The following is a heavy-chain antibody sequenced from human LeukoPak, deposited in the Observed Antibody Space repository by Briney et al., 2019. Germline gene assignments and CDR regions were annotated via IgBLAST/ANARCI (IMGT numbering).Heavy chain of an antibody. Sequence: QPGRSLRLSCAASGFTFSSYAMHWVRQAPGKGLEWVAVISYDGSNKYYADSVKGRFTISRDNFKNTLYLQMNSLRAEDTAVYYCARKIGGAVAGNWYFDLWGRGTLVIVSS. CDR1: GFTFSSYA. CDR2: ISYDGSNK. CDR3: ARKIGGAVAGNWYFDL. V-gene: IGHV3-30-3*01. J-gene: IGHJ2*01. D-gene: IGHD6-19*01.